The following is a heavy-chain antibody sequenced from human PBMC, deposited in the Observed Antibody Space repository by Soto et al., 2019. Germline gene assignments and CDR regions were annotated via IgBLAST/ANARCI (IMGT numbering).Heavy chain of an antibody. CDR1: GGTFSSYA. V-gene: IGHV1-69*13. J-gene: IGHJ6*02. CDR3: ARSRRSYYDYGMDV. Sequence: SVKVSCKASGGTFSSYAISWVRQAPGQGLEWMGGIIPIFGTANYAQKFQGRVTITADECTSTAYMELSSLRSEDTAVYYCARSRRSYYDYGMDVWGQGITLTVS. CDR2: IIPIFGTA.